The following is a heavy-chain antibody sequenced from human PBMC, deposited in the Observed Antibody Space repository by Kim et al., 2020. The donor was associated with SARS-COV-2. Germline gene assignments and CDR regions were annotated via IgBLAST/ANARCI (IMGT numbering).Heavy chain of an antibody. CDR2: IKSKTDGGTT. J-gene: IGHJ4*02. V-gene: IGHV3-15*01. CDR1: GFTFSNAW. Sequence: GSLRLSCAASGFTFSNAWMSWVRQAPGKGLEWVGRIKSKTDGGTTDYAAPVKGRFTISRDDSKNTLYLQMNSLKTEDTAVYYCTTDKIGTLGVRFLGWLSPTIDYWGQGTLVTVSS. D-gene: IGHD3-3*01. CDR3: TTDKIGTLGVRFLGWLSPTIDY.